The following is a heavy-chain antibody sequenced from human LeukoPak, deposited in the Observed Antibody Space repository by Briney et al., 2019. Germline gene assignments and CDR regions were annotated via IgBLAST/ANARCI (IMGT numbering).Heavy chain of an antibody. V-gene: IGHV1-2*02. J-gene: IGHJ6*03. CDR2: INPNSGGT. CDR1: GYTFTGYY. Sequence: ASVKVSXKASGYTFTGYYMHWVRQAPGQGLEWMGWINPNSGGTNYAQKFQGRVTMTRDTFISTAYMELSRLRSDDTAVYYCASCSSTSCKNYYYYYMDVWGKGTTVTVSS. D-gene: IGHD2-2*01. CDR3: ASCSSTSCKNYYYYYMDV.